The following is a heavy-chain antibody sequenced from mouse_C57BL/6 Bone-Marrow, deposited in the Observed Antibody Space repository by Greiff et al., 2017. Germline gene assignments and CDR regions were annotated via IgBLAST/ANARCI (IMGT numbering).Heavy chain of an antibody. J-gene: IGHJ2*01. CDR1: GFTFSDYG. CDR3: ARMNYGGDFDY. D-gene: IGHD1-2*01. Sequence: VQLKESGGGLVKPGGSLKLSCAASGFTFSDYGMHWVRQAPEKGLEWVAYISSGSSTIYYAGTVKGRFTISRDNAKNTLFLQMTSLRSEDTAMYYCARMNYGGDFDYWGQGTTLTVSS. V-gene: IGHV5-17*01. CDR2: ISSGSSTI.